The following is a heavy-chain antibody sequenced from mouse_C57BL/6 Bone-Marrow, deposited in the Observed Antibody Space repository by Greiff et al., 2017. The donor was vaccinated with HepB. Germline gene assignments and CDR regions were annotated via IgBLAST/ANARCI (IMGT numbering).Heavy chain of an antibody. CDR1: GFSFNTYA. D-gene: IGHD2-3*01. Sequence: EVQRVESGGGLVQPKGSLKLSCAASGFSFNTYAMNWVRQAPGKGLEWVARIRSKSNNYATYYADSVKDRFTISRDDSESMLYLQMNNLKTEDTAMYYCVRPKDGYLWFAYWGQGTLVTVSA. CDR2: IRSKSNNYAT. V-gene: IGHV10-1*01. J-gene: IGHJ3*01. CDR3: VRPKDGYLWFAY.